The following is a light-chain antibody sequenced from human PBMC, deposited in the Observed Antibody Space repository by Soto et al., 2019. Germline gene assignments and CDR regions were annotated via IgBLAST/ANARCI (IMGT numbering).Light chain of an antibody. J-gene: IGKJ2*01. Sequence: DIQMTQSPSTLSASVGDRVTITCRASQSISTWLAWYQQKPGKAPKLLIYKASNLDSGVPSRFSGSGSGTEFTLTVSSLQPDDFATYYCQQYNGYPHTVGQGTKLEIK. V-gene: IGKV1-5*03. CDR1: QSISTW. CDR3: QQYNGYPHT. CDR2: KAS.